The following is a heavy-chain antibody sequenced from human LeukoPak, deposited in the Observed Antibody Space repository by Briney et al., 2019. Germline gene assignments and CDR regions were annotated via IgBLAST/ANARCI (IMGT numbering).Heavy chain of an antibody. Sequence: SETLSLTCTVSGGSISGYYYNWIRQPPGKGLEWIGYIYYSGSTNYNPSLTSRVTMSIDTSMNQFSLKLSSVTAADTAVYYCARDRLVRQWYLDFWGRGTLVTVSS. V-gene: IGHV4-59*01. J-gene: IGHJ2*01. CDR3: ARDRLVRQWYLDF. CDR2: IYYSGST. D-gene: IGHD3-9*01. CDR1: GGSISGYY.